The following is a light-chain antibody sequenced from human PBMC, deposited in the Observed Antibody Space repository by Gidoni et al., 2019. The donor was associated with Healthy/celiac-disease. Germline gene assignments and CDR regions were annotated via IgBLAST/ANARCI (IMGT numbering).Light chain of an antibody. CDR1: TGAVTSGHY. J-gene: IGLJ3*02. V-gene: IGLV7-46*01. CDR3: LLSYSGARLV. Sequence: QAVGTQKDAMTVSPGGTVTLTCGSSTGAVTSGHYPYWFQPKPGQAPRTLIYATSNKHSWTPARFSGSLLGGNAALTLSGAQPEAEAEYYCLLSYSGARLVFGGGTKLTVL. CDR2: ATS.